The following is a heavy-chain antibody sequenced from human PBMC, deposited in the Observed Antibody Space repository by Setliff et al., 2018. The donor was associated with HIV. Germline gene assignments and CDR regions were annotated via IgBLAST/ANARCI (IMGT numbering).Heavy chain of an antibody. CDR3: AEVPLFVVVPAALGGMDV. J-gene: IGHJ6*02. Sequence: LRLSCKATGFSFSLYAMSWVRQAPGKGLEWVSSISGSGRKTYYGDSVKGRFTISRDNSWDTVDLQMNTLRAEDTAVYYCAEVPLFVVVPAALGGMDVWGQGTTVTVSS. CDR1: GFSFSLYA. CDR2: ISGSGRKT. D-gene: IGHD2-2*01. V-gene: IGHV3-23*01.